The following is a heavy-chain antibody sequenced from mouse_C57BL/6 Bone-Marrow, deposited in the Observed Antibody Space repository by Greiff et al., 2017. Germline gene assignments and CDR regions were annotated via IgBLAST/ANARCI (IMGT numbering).Heavy chain of an antibody. CDR1: GYTFTTYG. CDR3: AKLLQPYSAMAF. CDR2: IYIGTGYT. Sequence: VQLQQSGAELVRPGSSVKMSCKTSGYTFTTYGINWVKQRPGQGLEWIGYIYIGTGYTEYNEKFKGKATLTSDTSSSTAYMQLSRLTSDDSSIYFGAKLLQPYSAMAFGGQGTSVTVSS. J-gene: IGHJ4*01. D-gene: IGHD1-1*01. V-gene: IGHV1-58*01.